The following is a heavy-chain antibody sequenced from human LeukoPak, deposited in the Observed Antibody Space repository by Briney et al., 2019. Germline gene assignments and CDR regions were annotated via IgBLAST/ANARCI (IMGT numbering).Heavy chain of an antibody. V-gene: IGHV4-34*01. J-gene: IGHJ4*02. CDR3: ARGTNTAMVV. CDR2: INHSGST. CDR1: GGSFSGYY. Sequence: SETLSLTCAVYGGSFSGYYWSWIRQPPGKGLEWIGEINHSGSTNYNPSLKSRVTISVDTSKNQFSLKLSSVTAADTAVYYCARGTNTAMVVWGQGTLVTVSS. D-gene: IGHD5-18*01.